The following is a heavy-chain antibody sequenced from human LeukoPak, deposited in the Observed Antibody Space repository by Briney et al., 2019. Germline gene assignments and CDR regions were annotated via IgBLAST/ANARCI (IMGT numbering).Heavy chain of an antibody. CDR2: IKQDGSEK. Sequence: GGSLRLSCAASGFTFSSYWMSWVRQAPGKGLEWVANIKQDGSEKYYVDSVKGRFTISRDNAKNSLYLQMNSLRAEDTAVYYCARYRRITMIVVVSGAYFDYWGQGTLVTVSS. CDR1: GFTFSSYW. CDR3: ARYRRITMIVVVSGAYFDY. D-gene: IGHD3-22*01. V-gene: IGHV3-7*01. J-gene: IGHJ4*02.